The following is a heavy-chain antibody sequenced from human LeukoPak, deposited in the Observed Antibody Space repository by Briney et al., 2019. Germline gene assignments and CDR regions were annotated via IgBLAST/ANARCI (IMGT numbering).Heavy chain of an antibody. CDR1: GYTFTGYY. J-gene: IGHJ4*02. D-gene: IGHD6-13*01. Sequence: ASVKVSCKASGYTFTGYYMHWVRQAPGQGLEWMGWINPNSGGTNYAQKFQGRVTMTRDTSISTAYMELSRLRSDDTAVYYCASPEESRGIAAAFPLDYWGQGTLVTVSS. CDR3: ASPEESRGIAAAFPLDY. V-gene: IGHV1-2*02. CDR2: INPNSGGT.